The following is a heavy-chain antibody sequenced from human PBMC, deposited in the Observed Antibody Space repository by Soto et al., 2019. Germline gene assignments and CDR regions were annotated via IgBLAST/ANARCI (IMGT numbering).Heavy chain of an antibody. V-gene: IGHV3-30*19. J-gene: IGHJ1*01. CDR1: GFTFRSYV. D-gene: IGHD3-16*01. Sequence: QVQLVESGGGVVQPGTSLRVSCVGSGFTFRSYVIHWVRQAPGKGLEWVALTSYDGSDKYYDDSVRGRFTISRDNSRNTVDLQMDSLRFEFTALYYCARWGTTGGLDVWGQGTLVSV. CDR3: ARWGTTGGLDV. CDR2: TSYDGSDK.